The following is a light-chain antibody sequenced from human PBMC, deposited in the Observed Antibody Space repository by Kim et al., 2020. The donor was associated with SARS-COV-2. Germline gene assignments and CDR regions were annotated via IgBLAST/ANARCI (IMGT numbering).Light chain of an antibody. V-gene: IGLV2-11*01. Sequence: QSALTQPRSVSGSPGQSVTISCTGTSSDVGGYNYVSWYQQHPGKGPKFMIYDVSKRPSGVPDRFSGSKSGNTASLTISGLQAEDEADYYCCSYAGSYTHVVFGGGTQLTVL. CDR2: DVS. CDR1: SSDVGGYNY. J-gene: IGLJ2*01. CDR3: CSYAGSYTHVV.